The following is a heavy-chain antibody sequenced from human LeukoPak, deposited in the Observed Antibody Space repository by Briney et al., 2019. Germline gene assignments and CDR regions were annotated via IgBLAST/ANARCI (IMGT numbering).Heavy chain of an antibody. CDR1: GYTFTNYG. CDR3: ARNVSNYGHDGFDI. J-gene: IGHJ3*02. D-gene: IGHD3-10*01. V-gene: IGHV1-18*01. Sequence: ASVTVSCKASGYTFTNYGITGVRQAPGQGLEWMGWISAYNGNANYAQKLQVRVTMTTDTSTSTTYMELRSLRSDDTAVYYCARNVSNYGHDGFDIWGQGTMVTVSS. CDR2: ISAYNGNA.